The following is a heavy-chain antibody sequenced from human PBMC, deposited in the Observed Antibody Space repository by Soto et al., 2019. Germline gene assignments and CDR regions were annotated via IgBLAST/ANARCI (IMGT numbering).Heavy chain of an antibody. Sequence: QVHLVPSGAEVKKPGSSVRVSCKTSGYTFSNYAISWVRQAPGQGLEWMGWINTGSGYKNYAHDRVTMTKDASTYTAYLEVTSLRSDDTAIYYCARDRVYTGGSDADYWGQGTLVTVSS. D-gene: IGHD2-8*02. CDR1: GYTFSNYA. CDR3: ARDRVYTGGSDADY. J-gene: IGHJ4*02. CDR2: INTGSGYK. V-gene: IGHV1-18*01.